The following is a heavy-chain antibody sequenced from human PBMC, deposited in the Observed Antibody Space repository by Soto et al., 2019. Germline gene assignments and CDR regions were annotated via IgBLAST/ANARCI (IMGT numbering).Heavy chain of an antibody. V-gene: IGHV3-23*01. CDR2: ISVSGDRT. J-gene: IGHJ4*02. D-gene: IGHD2-2*01. Sequence: LRLSCAASGFTFTTYAMCWVRQAPGKGLEWVSSISVSGDRTFYADSVKGRFTISRDNRRNTLHLQMNSLRAEDTAVYYCVKDGDSISSNKPLDYWGQGTLVTVSS. CDR1: GFTFTTYA. CDR3: VKDGDSISSNKPLDY.